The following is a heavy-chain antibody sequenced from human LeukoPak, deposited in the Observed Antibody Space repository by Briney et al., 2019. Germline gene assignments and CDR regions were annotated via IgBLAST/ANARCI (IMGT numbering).Heavy chain of an antibody. Sequence: GGSLRLSCAASGFTFSSYWMHWVRQAPGKGLVWVSRINSDGSRTSYADSVKGRFTISRDNAKNTLYLQMNSLRAEDTAVYYCARGPMVRTNLFDYWGQGALVTVSS. CDR2: INSDGSRT. CDR3: ARGPMVRTNLFDY. J-gene: IGHJ4*02. V-gene: IGHV3-74*01. CDR1: GFTFSSYW. D-gene: IGHD3-10*01.